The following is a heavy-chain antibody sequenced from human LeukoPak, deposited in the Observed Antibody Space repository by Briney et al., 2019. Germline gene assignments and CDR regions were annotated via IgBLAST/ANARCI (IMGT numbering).Heavy chain of an antibody. V-gene: IGHV3-30-3*01. CDR2: ISYDGSNK. J-gene: IGHJ5*02. D-gene: IGHD6-13*01. CDR3: ARKDATFRAAAGFFDP. CDR1: GFTFSSYA. Sequence: GGSLRLSCAASGFTFSSYAMHWVRQAPGKGLEWVAVISYDGSNKYYADSVKGRFTISRDNSKNTLYLQMNSLRAEDTAVYYCARKDATFRAAAGFFDPWGQGTLVTVSS.